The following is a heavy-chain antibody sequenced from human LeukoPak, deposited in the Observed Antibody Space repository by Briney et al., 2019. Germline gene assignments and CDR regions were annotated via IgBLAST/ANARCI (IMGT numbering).Heavy chain of an antibody. CDR2: IKNKGGGEAT. J-gene: IGHJ5*02. D-gene: IGHD6-13*01. Sequence: GGSLRLSCAASGFTFSSAWMNWVRQAPGKGLEWVGRIKNKGGGEATDYVAAVKGRFTISRDDSKNTLYLQMNSLKTEDTAVYFCGTGWAAAGHDGSWGQGTLVTVSS. CDR1: GFTFSSAW. CDR3: GTGWAAAGHDGS. V-gene: IGHV3-15*07.